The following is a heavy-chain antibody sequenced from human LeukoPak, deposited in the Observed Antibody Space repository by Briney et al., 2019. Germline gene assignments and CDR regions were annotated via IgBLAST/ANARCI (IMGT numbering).Heavy chain of an antibody. V-gene: IGHV3-21*01. Sequence: GGSLRLSCAASGFTFSSYSMNWVRQAPGKGLEWVSSISSSSSYIYYADSVKGRFTISRGNAKNSLYLQMNSLRAEDTAVYYCARVIAAAEDYYGMDVWGQGTTVTVSS. CDR1: GFTFSSYS. D-gene: IGHD6-13*01. J-gene: IGHJ6*02. CDR2: ISSSSSYI. CDR3: ARVIAAAEDYYGMDV.